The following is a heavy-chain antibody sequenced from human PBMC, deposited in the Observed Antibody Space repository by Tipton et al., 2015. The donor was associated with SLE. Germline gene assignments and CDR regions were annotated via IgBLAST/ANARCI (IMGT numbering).Heavy chain of an antibody. CDR1: AGSINSYY. CDR2: IYYSGST. D-gene: IGHD2-8*01. V-gene: IGHV4-59*01. Sequence: TLSLTCTVSAGSINSYYWSWIRQPPGKGLEWVGYIYYSGSTNYNPSLKSRVTLSVDTSKNQFSLKLSSVTAADTAVYYCAGGGVRPDPWGQGTLVTVSS. CDR3: AGGGVRPDP. J-gene: IGHJ5*02.